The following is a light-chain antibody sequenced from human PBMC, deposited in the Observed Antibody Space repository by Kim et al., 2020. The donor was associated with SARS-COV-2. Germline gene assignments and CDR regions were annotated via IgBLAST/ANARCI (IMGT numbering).Light chain of an antibody. CDR3: SSYTSSSTFV. CDR1: GSDVGGFNF. CDR2: DVS. Sequence: GQSVTISGTGTGSDVGGFNFVSWYQQHPGKAPILMIYDVSKRPSGVSDRFSGSKSGNTASLTISGLQAEDEADYYCSSYTSSSTFVFGTGTKVTVL. V-gene: IGLV2-14*04. J-gene: IGLJ1*01.